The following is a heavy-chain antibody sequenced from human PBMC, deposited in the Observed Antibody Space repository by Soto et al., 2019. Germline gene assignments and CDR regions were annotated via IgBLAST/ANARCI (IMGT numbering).Heavy chain of an antibody. V-gene: IGHV1-58*01. CDR3: AAGPWIQLWRTPRSFHY. CDR1: GFTFTSSA. Sequence: SVKVSGKASGFTFTSSAVQWVRQARGQRLEWIGWIVVGSGNTNYAQKFQERVTITRDMSTSTAYMELSSLRSEDTAVYYCAAGPWIQLWRTPRSFHYWGQGTLVTVS. J-gene: IGHJ4*02. D-gene: IGHD5-18*01. CDR2: IVVGSGNT.